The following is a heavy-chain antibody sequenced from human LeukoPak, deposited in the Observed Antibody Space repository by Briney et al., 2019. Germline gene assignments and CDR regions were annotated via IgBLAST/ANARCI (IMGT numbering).Heavy chain of an antibody. D-gene: IGHD1-7*01. CDR1: GGSFSGYY. J-gene: IGHJ6*03. CDR2: INHSGST. Sequence: SETLSLTCAVYGGSFSGYYWSWIRQPPGKGLEWIGEINHSGSTNYNPSLKSRVTISVDTSKNQFSLKLSSVTAADTAVYYCARRDWNYHYRYYYYYMDVWGKGTTVTVSS. V-gene: IGHV4-34*01. CDR3: ARRDWNYHYRYYYYYMDV.